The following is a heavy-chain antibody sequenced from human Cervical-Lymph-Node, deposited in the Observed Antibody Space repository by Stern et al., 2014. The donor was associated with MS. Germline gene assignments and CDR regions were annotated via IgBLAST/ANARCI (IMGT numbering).Heavy chain of an antibody. CDR2: IGSSSDYI. CDR1: GFTFSIYS. Sequence: EVHLVESGGGLVKPGGSLRLSCAASGFTFSIYSMIWVRQAPWKGLEWVSSIGSSSDYIYYADSVNGRFTISRDNAKNSLYLQMNSLRAEDTAVYYCARRRSGSYWYRVEGVVDFWGQGTLVTVSS. CDR3: ARRRSGSYWYRVEGVVDF. J-gene: IGHJ4*02. V-gene: IGHV3-21*01. D-gene: IGHD6-19*01.